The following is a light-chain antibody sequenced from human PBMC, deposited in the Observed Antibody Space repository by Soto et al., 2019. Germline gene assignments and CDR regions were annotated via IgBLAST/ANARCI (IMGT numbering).Light chain of an antibody. V-gene: IGKV1D-12*01. CDR3: QQGDSFPLT. J-gene: IGKJ4*01. CDR2: IVS. Sequence: GGRVTITCRASQDIKNWLAWYQQKPGKAPRVLVSIVSSLQSGVPSRFSGSRSETEFTLTITSLQPEDSATYYCQQGDSFPLTFGGGTKV. CDR1: QDIKNW.